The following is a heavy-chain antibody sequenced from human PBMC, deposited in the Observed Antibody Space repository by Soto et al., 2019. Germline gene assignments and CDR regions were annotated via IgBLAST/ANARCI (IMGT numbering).Heavy chain of an antibody. CDR1: GFTFGTTD. CDR2: IDGSGGIT. CDR3: VKNSGWFNT. D-gene: IGHD3-10*01. J-gene: IGHJ5*02. Sequence: QLLQSGGGLVQPGGSLTLSCAASGFTFGTTDMSWVRQAPGEGLEWVSTIDGSGGITYYADSVKGRFTISRDTSRNPVYLQMNSLRGDATALYYCVKNSGWFNTWGQGALVTVSS. V-gene: IGHV3-23*01.